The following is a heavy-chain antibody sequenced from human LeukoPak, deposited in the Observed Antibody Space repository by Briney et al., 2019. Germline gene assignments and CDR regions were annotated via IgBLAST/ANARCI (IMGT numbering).Heavy chain of an antibody. V-gene: IGHV3-23*01. CDR1: GFTFSSYA. J-gene: IGHJ3*02. Sequence: GGSLRLSCAASGFTFSSYAMSWVRQAPGKGLEWVSAISGSGGSAYYADSVKGRFTISRDNSKNTLYLQMNSLRAEDTALYYCAKDRPHYYYGSGSYYAQYDAFGIWGQGTMVTVSS. CDR2: ISGSGGSA. CDR3: AKDRPHYYYGSGSYYAQYDAFGI. D-gene: IGHD3-10*01.